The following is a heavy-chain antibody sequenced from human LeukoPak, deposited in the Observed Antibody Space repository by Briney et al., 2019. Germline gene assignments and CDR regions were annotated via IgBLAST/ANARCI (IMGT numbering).Heavy chain of an antibody. V-gene: IGHV1-2*02. CDR1: DYTFTNYG. J-gene: IGHJ6*02. CDR2: INPNSGGT. CDR3: ARDQGPKRYCTNGVCYFDPKHYYYYYGMDV. Sequence: GASVKVSCKASDYTFTNYGISWVRQAPGQGLEWMGWINPNSGGTNYAQKFQGRVTMTRDTSISTAYMELSRLRSDDTAVYYCARDQGPKRYCTNGVCYFDPKHYYYYYGMDVWGQGTTVTVSS. D-gene: IGHD2-8*01.